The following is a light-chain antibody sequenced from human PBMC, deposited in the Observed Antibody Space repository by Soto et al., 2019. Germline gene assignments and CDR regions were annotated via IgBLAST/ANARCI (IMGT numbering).Light chain of an antibody. V-gene: IGLV3-9*01. CDR3: QVWDSSTGV. CDR2: RDS. Sequence: SYELTQPLSVSVALGQTARITCGGNNIGGKNVHWYQEKPGQAPVLVIYRDSYRPSGIPERFSGSNSGNTATLTISRAQAGDEADYYCQVWDSSTGVFGGGTKLTVL. CDR1: NIGGKN. J-gene: IGLJ2*01.